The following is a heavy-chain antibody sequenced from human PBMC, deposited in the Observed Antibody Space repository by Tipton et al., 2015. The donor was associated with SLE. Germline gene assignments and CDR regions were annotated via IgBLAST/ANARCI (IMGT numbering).Heavy chain of an antibody. D-gene: IGHD6-25*01. CDR1: GFTFSSYA. V-gene: IGHV3-30*04. J-gene: IGHJ6*02. CDR3: ARNSGLPVGMVV. CDR2: ISYDGSNK. Sequence: SLRLSCAASGFTFSSYAMHWVRQAPGKGLEWVAVISYDGSNKYYADSVKGRLTISRDNSKNTLYLQMNSLRAEDTAVYYCARNSGLPVGMVVWGQGTTVAVSS.